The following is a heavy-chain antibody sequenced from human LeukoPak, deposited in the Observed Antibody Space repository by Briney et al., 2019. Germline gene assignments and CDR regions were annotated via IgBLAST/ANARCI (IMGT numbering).Heavy chain of an antibody. CDR2: IYFIGST. J-gene: IGHJ4*02. V-gene: IGHV4-59*01. D-gene: IGHD5-24*01. Sequence: SETPSLTCTVSRGSISDYFWTWIRQPPGKGLEWIGYIYFIGSTNYNPSLKSRVTISVDTSKNQFSLKLRSVTAADTAVYYCASTRRDGYPFDYWGQGTLVTVSS. CDR3: ASTRRDGYPFDY. CDR1: RGSISDYF.